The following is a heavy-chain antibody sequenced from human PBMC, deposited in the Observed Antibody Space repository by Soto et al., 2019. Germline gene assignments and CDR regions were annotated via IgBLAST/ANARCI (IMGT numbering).Heavy chain of an antibody. CDR3: ARDKGSGSYSR. J-gene: IGHJ4*02. D-gene: IGHD1-26*01. Sequence: PSETLSLTCAVYGGSFSGYYWSWIRQPPGKRLEWIGYISDSGSTHYNPSLKSRVTISVDTSKNQFSLKLTSVTAADTAVYYCARDKGSGSYSRWGQGTLVTVSS. CDR1: GGSFSGYY. CDR2: ISDSGST. V-gene: IGHV4-59*01.